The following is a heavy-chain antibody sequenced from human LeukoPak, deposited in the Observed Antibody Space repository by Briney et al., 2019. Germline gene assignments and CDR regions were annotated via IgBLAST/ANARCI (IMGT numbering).Heavy chain of an antibody. CDR1: GFTFDDYA. CDR3: AKGFGSGSGIFMVRGPPGANLFDY. CDR2: ISWNSGSI. J-gene: IGHJ4*02. V-gene: IGHV3-9*01. Sequence: GGSLRLSCAASGFTFDDYAMHWVRQAPGKGLEWVSGISWNSGSIGYADSVKGRFTISRDNAKNSLYLQMNSLRAEDTALYYCAKGFGSGSGIFMVRGPPGANLFDYWGQGTLVTVSS. D-gene: IGHD3-10*01.